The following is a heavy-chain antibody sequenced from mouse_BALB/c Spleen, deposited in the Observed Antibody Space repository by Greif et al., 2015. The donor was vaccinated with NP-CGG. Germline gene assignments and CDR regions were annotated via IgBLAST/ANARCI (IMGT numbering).Heavy chain of an antibody. CDR2: IYPGSGST. CDR3: ARSRGYDGYPHAMDY. Sequence: VQLVESGPELVKPGASVKMSCKASGYTSTDYVISWVKQRTGQGLEWIGEIYPGSGSTYYNEKFKGKATLTADKSSNTAYMQLSSLTSEDSAVYFCARSRGYDGYPHAMDYWGQGTSVTVSS. CDR1: GYTSTDYV. J-gene: IGHJ4*01. V-gene: IGHV1-77*01. D-gene: IGHD2-3*01.